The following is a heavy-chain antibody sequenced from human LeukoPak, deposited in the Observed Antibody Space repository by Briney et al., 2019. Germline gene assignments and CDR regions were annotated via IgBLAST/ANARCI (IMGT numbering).Heavy chain of an antibody. Sequence: VASVKVSYKASGYTFTGYYMHWVRQAPGQGLEWMGWINPNSGGTNYAQKFQGRVTMTRDTSISTAYMELSRLRSDDTAVYYCARDNGYGSGSYYLIDYWGQGTLVTVSS. CDR3: ARDNGYGSGSYYLIDY. D-gene: IGHD3-10*01. V-gene: IGHV1-2*02. CDR2: INPNSGGT. CDR1: GYTFTGYY. J-gene: IGHJ4*02.